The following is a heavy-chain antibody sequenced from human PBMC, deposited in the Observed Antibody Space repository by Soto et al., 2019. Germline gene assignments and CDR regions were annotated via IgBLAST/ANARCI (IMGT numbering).Heavy chain of an antibody. J-gene: IGHJ2*01. CDR3: ASSAPSGHWYFDL. CDR1: GGTFSSYT. V-gene: IGHV1-69*02. Sequence: QVQLVQSGAEVKKPGSSVKVSCKASGGTFSSYTISWVRQAPGQGLEWMGRIIPILGIANYAQKFQGRVTITADKSTSTAYVELSSLRSEDTAVYYCASSAPSGHWYFDLWGRGTLVTVSS. CDR2: IIPILGIA. D-gene: IGHD5-12*01.